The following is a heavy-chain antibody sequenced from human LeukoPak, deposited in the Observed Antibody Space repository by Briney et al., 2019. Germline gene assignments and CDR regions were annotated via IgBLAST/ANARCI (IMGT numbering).Heavy chain of an antibody. CDR1: GGSFSGYY. D-gene: IGHD3-22*01. CDR2: IYYSGRT. J-gene: IGHJ5*02. V-gene: IGHV4-59*01. CDR3: VREVFDSSGYYNNWFDP. Sequence: SETLSLTCAVYGGSFSGYYWSWIRQPPGKGLEWIGYIYYSGRTNYNPSLKSRVTISVDTSKNQFSLRLTSVTAADTAVYYCVREVFDSSGYYNNWFDPWGQGTLVTVSS.